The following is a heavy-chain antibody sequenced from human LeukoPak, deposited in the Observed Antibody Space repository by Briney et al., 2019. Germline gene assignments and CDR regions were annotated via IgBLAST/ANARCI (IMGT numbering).Heavy chain of an antibody. Sequence: GGSLRLSCAASGFTFSSYSMNWVRQAPGKGLEWVSSISSSSSYIYYADSVKGRFTISRDNAKNSLYLQMNSLRAEDTAVYYCARDIGGYCSGGSCYPLTYYYYGMDVWGQGTTVTVSS. D-gene: IGHD2-15*01. CDR1: GFTFSSYS. J-gene: IGHJ6*02. CDR3: ARDIGGYCSGGSCYPLTYYYYGMDV. V-gene: IGHV3-21*01. CDR2: ISSSSSYI.